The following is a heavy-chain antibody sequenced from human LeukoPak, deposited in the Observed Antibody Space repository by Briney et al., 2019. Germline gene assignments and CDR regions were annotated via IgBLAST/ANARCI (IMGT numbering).Heavy chain of an antibody. CDR2: INPNSGGT. CDR3: ARDALVAARLGWFDP. V-gene: IGHV1-2*02. CDR1: GYTLTGYY. Sequence: ASVKVSCKASGYTLTGYYMHWVRQAPGQGLEWMGWINPNSGGTNYAQKFQGRVTMTRDTAISTAYMELSRLRSDDTAVYYCARDALVAARLGWFDPWGQGTLVTVSS. D-gene: IGHD6-6*01. J-gene: IGHJ5*02.